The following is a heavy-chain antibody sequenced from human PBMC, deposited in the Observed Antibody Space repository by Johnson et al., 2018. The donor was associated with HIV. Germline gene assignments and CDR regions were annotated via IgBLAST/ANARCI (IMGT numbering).Heavy chain of an antibody. V-gene: IGHV3-11*04. J-gene: IGHJ3*02. CDR3: AREKQWLGAGGPSDAFDI. CDR1: GFTFRDYY. CDR2: ISSSGSTI. D-gene: IGHD6-19*01. Sequence: PLVESGGGVVQPGKSLRLSCAASGFTFRDYYMTWVRQAPGKGLEWVSYISSSGSTIYYADSVKGRFTISRDNAKNSLYLQMNSLRAEDTAVYYCAREKQWLGAGGPSDAFDIWGQGTMVTVSS.